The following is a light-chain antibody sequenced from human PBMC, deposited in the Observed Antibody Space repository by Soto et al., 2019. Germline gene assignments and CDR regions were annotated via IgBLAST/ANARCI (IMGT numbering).Light chain of an antibody. V-gene: IGKV1-5*01. Sequence: DIQMPQSPSSLSASVGDRVTITCRASQSISSYLNWYQHKPAKDXKHLIYDAYSLESGTPSRFSGRRAGTEYTPTIASVQHEDFAKYYCQQYSSYSPLTFGGGTKVDIK. CDR3: QQYSSYSPLT. CDR1: QSISSY. J-gene: IGKJ4*01. CDR2: DAY.